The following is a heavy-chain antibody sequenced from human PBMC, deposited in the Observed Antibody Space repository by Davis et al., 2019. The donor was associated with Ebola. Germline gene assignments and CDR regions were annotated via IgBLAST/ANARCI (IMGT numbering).Heavy chain of an antibody. V-gene: IGHV1-8*02. CDR3: ARGGIAAAGTAY. CDR2: MNPNSGNT. D-gene: IGHD6-13*01. J-gene: IGHJ4*02. CDR1: GYTFTSYY. Sequence: ASVKVSCKASGYTFTSYYMHWVRQATGQGLEWMGWMNPNSGNTGYAQKFQGRVTMTRNTSISTAYMELSSLRSEDTAVYYCARGGIAAAGTAYWGQGTLVTVSS.